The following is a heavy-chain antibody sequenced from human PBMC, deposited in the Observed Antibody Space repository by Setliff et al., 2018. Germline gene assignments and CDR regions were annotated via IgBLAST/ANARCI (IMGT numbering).Heavy chain of an antibody. CDR3: ARDSYGDNLPYNWFAP. V-gene: IGHV1-46*01. D-gene: IGHD4-17*01. J-gene: IGHJ5*02. CDR1: GYTFIYYY. Sequence: ASVKVSCKASGYTFIYYYIHWVRQAPGQGLEWMGLINPSGGGTIYARKFQGRVTMARETSTSTVYMELSGLRSEDTAIYYCARDSYGDNLPYNWFAPWGQGTLVTVSS. CDR2: INPSGGGT.